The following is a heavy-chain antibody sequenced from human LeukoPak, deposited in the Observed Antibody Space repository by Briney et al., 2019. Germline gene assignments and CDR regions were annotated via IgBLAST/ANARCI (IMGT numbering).Heavy chain of an antibody. J-gene: IGHJ3*02. CDR2: ISTYNGST. Sequence: GAAVKVCCKASAYTFTSYGISWVRQAPAQGLEWMGWISTYNGSTNYAQKLQGRVTMSTDTSTGTAYMELRSLRSDDTAVYYCARRVAVARRDAFDIWGQGTMVTVSS. CDR3: ARRVAVARRDAFDI. CDR1: AYTFTSYG. D-gene: IGHD6-19*01. V-gene: IGHV1-18*01.